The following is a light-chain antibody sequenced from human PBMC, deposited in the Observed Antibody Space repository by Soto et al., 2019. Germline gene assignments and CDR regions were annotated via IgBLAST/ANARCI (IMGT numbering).Light chain of an antibody. CDR1: NIGSKS. Sequence: SYELTQPPSLSVAPGKTARITCGGNNIGSKSVHWYQQQPGQAPVLVIYYDSDRPSGIPERFSGSNSGNTATLTISRVEAGDEANYYCPVWDSSSDHVVFGGGTKLTVL. J-gene: IGLJ2*01. CDR3: PVWDSSSDHVV. V-gene: IGLV3-21*04. CDR2: YDS.